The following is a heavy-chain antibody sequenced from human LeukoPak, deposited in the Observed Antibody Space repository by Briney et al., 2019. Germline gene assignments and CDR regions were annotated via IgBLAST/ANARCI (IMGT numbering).Heavy chain of an antibody. D-gene: IGHD3-22*01. CDR3: AKDVSPMDYYDSSGIK. Sequence: PGGSLRLSCAASGFTFSSYAMSWVRQAPGKGLEWVSAISGSGGSTYYADSVKGRFTISRDNSKNTLYLQMNSLRAEDTAVCYCAKDVSPMDYYDSSGIKWGQGTLVTVSS. J-gene: IGHJ4*02. CDR2: ISGSGGST. CDR1: GFTFSSYA. V-gene: IGHV3-23*01.